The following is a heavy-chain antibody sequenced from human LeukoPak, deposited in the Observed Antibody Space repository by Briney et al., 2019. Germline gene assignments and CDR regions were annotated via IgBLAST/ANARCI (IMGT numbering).Heavy chain of an antibody. CDR3: AGDGVVDGDIVATRDYYYYYGMDV. D-gene: IGHD5-12*01. J-gene: IGHJ6*02. CDR2: INPNSGGT. V-gene: IGHV1-2*02. Sequence: ASVKVSCKASGYTFTGYYMHWVRQAPGQGLEWMGWINPNSGGTNYAQKFQGRVTMTRDTSISTAYMELSRLRSDDTAVYYCAGDGVVDGDIVATRDYYYYYGMDVWGQGTTVTVPS. CDR1: GYTFTGYY.